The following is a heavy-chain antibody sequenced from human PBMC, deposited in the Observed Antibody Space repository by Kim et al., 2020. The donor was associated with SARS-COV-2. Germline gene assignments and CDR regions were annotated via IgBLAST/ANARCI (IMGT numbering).Heavy chain of an antibody. Sequence: GGSLRLSCEASGFTFDNFGMHWVRQAPGKGLEWVALISYDGSTKHYADSVKGRFTISRDNSKNTLYLQMNSLRADDTAVYYCAREGGYVVTLGYFASWGQGSLVTVYS. CDR2: ISYDGSTK. V-gene: IGHV3-33*05. CDR3: AREGGYVVTLGYFAS. D-gene: IGHD2-21*02. J-gene: IGHJ4*03. CDR1: GFTFDNFG.